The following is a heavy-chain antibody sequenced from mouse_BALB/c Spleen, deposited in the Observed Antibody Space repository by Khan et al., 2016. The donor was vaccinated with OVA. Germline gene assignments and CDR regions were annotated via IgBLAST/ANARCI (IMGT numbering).Heavy chain of an antibody. CDR2: ISHSGRT. D-gene: IGHD1-1*01. V-gene: IGHV3-2*02. Sequence: EVQLQESGPGLVKPSQSLSLTCTVTGFSITSDYAWNWIRQFPGNKLEWMGYISHSGRTSYNPSLKSRISITRDTSKNQFFLQLNSVTTEDTATXYCARSVTITTVVATDFDYWGQGTTLTVSA. CDR1: GFSITSDYA. CDR3: ARSVTITTVVATDFDY. J-gene: IGHJ2*01.